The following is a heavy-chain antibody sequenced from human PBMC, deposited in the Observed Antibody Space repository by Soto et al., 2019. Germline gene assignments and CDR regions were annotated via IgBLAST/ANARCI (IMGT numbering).Heavy chain of an antibody. J-gene: IGHJ6*02. CDR3: ARSYYDSSASYASYGMDV. CDR2: IVSDGTT. D-gene: IGHD3-22*01. V-gene: IGHV3-23*01. CDR1: GFTFSSYA. Sequence: GGSLRLSCAASGFTFSSYAMSWVRQAPGKGLEWVSTIVSDGTTYYADSVKGRFTISRDNAKNSLYLQMNSLRAEDTAVYYCARSYYDSSASYASYGMDVWGQGTTVTVSS.